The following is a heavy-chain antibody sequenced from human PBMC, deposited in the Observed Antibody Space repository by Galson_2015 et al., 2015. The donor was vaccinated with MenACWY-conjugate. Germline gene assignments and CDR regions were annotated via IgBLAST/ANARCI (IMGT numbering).Heavy chain of an antibody. CDR1: GFTFSRSW. J-gene: IGHJ3*02. CDR3: ARGPRYGAFDI. V-gene: IGHV3-7*03. D-gene: IGHD4-17*01. CDR2: IKQDASEK. Sequence: SLRLSCAASGFTFSRSWMSWVRQAPGKGLEWVANIKQDASEKYYVDSVKGRFAISRDNAKTSLYLQMNSLGAEDTAVYYCARGPRYGAFDIWGQGTMVTVSS.